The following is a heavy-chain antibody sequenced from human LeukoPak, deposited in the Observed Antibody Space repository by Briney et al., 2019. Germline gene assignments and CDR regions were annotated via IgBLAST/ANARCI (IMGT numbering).Heavy chain of an antibody. Sequence: PSETLSLTCAVYGGSFSGYYWSWIRQPPGKGLEWIGEINHSGSTNYNPSLKSRVTISVDTSKNQFSLKLSSVTAADTAVYYCARRCGYPGIAAAGTSSNCYGMDVWGQGTTVTVSS. CDR1: GGSFSGYY. D-gene: IGHD6-13*01. J-gene: IGHJ6*02. CDR3: ARRCGYPGIAAAGTSSNCYGMDV. V-gene: IGHV4-34*01. CDR2: INHSGST.